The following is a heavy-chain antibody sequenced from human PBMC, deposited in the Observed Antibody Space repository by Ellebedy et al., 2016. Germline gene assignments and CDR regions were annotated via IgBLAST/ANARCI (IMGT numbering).Heavy chain of an antibody. Sequence: SETLSLXXTVPGYSISSGYYWGWIRQPPGKGLEWIGSIYHSGSTYYNPSLKSRVTISVDTSKNQFSLKLSSVTAADTAVYYCAREGPRTYFDYWGQGTLVTVSS. CDR2: IYHSGST. CDR3: AREGPRTYFDY. CDR1: GYSISSGYY. D-gene: IGHD3/OR15-3a*01. J-gene: IGHJ4*02. V-gene: IGHV4-38-2*02.